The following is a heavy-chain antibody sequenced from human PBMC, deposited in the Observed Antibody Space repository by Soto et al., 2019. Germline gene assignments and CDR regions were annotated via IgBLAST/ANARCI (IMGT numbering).Heavy chain of an antibody. CDR1: GFSFSSFA. CDR2: ISGSADST. J-gene: IGHJ6*02. D-gene: IGHD2-8*01. CDR3: AKTRGAMIYAISVYGMDV. Sequence: EVQLLEPGGGFIHPGGSLRLSCAASGFSFSSFAMNWVRQAPGKGLEWVSIISGSADSTFYADSVKGRFTISRDNSKSTLYLQINSRRAEDTAVYYCAKTRGAMIYAISVYGMDVWGQGTTVTVSS. V-gene: IGHV3-23*01.